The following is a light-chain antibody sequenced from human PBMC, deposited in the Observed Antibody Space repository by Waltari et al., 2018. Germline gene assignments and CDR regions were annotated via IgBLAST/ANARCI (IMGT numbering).Light chain of an antibody. CDR2: AAS. CDR3: QQFHTFT. J-gene: IGKJ3*01. CDR1: QGITNY. Sequence: DIQLTQAPSFLSASVGDRVGIACRASQGITNYLAWYQQKPGKAPKLLIYAASTLQSGVPARFSGSGSGTDFTLTISSLQPEDFATYYCQQFHTFTFGPGTKVDIK. V-gene: IGKV1-9*01.